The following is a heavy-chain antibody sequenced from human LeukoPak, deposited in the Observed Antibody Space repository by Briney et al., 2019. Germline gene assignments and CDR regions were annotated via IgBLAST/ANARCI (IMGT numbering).Heavy chain of an antibody. CDR3: ARDWGFDY. Sequence: GGSLRLSCAASGFALSNYWMSWVRRAPGKGLEWVAVIYSGGSTYYADSVKGRFTISRDNSKNTLYLQMNSLRAEDTAVYYCARDWGFDYWGQGTLVTVSS. D-gene: IGHD7-27*01. V-gene: IGHV3-53*01. CDR2: IYSGGST. J-gene: IGHJ4*02. CDR1: GFALSNYW.